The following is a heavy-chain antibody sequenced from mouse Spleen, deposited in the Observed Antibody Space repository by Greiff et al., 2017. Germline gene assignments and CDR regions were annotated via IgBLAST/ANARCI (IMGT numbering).Heavy chain of an antibody. CDR1: GFSLTSYG. CDR3: ARQPDSSGYDYFDY. D-gene: IGHD3-2*01. CDR2: LWSDGST. Sequence: QVQLKETGPGLVAPSQSLSITCTVSGFSLTSYGVHWVRQPPGKGLEWLVVLWSDGSTNYNSALKSRLSISKDNSKSQVFLKMNSLQTDDTAMYYCARQPDSSGYDYFDYWGQGTTLTVSS. V-gene: IGHV2-6-1*01. J-gene: IGHJ2*01.